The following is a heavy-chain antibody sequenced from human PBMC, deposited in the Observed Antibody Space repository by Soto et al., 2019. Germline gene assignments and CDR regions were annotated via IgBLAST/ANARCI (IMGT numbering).Heavy chain of an antibody. V-gene: IGHV3-7*05. CDR3: ARDVSPGSSGYYLEAFDI. J-gene: IGHJ3*02. CDR2: IKGDGSAK. Sequence: EVQLVESGGGLVQPGGSLRLSCAASGFTFGNYWMTWVRQAPGKGLEWVANIKGDGSAKSDLDSVRGRFTVSRDNAENSLFLQMNILRAEDTALYYCARDVSPGSSGYYLEAFDIWGQGTMVTVS. D-gene: IGHD6-25*01. CDR1: GFTFGNYW.